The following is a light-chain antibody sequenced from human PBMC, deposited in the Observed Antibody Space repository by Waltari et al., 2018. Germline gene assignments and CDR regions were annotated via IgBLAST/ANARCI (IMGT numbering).Light chain of an antibody. CDR2: KVN. J-gene: IGLJ3*02. CDR3: SSYTRRSYWV. V-gene: IGLV2-14*01. CDR1: SIDAVFYAF. Sequence: QSALTPPASVSGSPGQSHPLSCTGTSIDAVFYAFVPWFQQHPGKAPKVMIYKVNNRPSGVSNRFSGSKSANTASLTISGLQAEDEADYYCSSYTRRSYWVFGGGTQLTVL.